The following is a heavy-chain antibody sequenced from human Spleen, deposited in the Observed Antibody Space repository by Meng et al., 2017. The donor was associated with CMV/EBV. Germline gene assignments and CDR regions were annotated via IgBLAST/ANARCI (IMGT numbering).Heavy chain of an antibody. CDR1: GFTFSSYA. V-gene: IGHV3-7*03. CDR3: AKNPGYYDSTPFDY. Sequence: GGSLRLSCAASGFTFSSYAMSWVRQAPGKGLEWVANIKQDGSEKYYVDSVKGRFTISRDNSKNTLYLQMNSLRAEDTAVYYCAKNPGYYDSTPFDYWGQGTLVTVSS. CDR2: IKQDGSEK. D-gene: IGHD3-22*01. J-gene: IGHJ4*02.